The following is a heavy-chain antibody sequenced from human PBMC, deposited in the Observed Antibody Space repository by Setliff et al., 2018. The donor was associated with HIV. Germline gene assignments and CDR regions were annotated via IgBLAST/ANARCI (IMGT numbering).Heavy chain of an antibody. CDR2: FYYSGNT. CDR1: GGSISSSSYY. J-gene: IGHJ4*02. Sequence: NPSETLSLTCTVSGGSISSSSYYWGWIRQPPGKGLEWIGSFYYSGNTYYNPSLKSRVTISVDASRNQFSLKLSSVTAADTAVYYCAREPDSIPYDYWGQGTLVTVSS. CDR3: AREPDSIPYDY. V-gene: IGHV4-39*07. D-gene: IGHD4-4*01.